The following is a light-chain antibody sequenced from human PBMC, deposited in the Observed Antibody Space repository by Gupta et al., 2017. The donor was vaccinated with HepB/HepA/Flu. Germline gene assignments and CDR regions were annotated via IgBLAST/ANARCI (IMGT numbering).Light chain of an antibody. J-gene: IGKJ2*01. CDR1: QTLYSSENRNNF. CDR3: HQYFRTPYT. V-gene: IGKV4-1*01. CDR2: WAS. Sequence: DIVMSQSPDSLAVSLGERATITCKSSQTLYSSENRNNFLAWYQKRPGPPPRLLLYWASTREAGVPERFTGSESGTEFTLTIISLHAEDVAFYFCHQYFRTPYTFGQGTKPQIK.